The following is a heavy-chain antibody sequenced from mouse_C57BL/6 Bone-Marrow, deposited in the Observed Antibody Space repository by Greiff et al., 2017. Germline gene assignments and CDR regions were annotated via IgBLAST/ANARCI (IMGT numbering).Heavy chain of an antibody. Sequence: QVQLQQPGAELVKPGASVKLSCKASGYTFTSYWMHWVKQRPGQGLEWIGMIHPNSGSTNYNEKFQSKATLTVDKSSSPAYMQLSSLTSEDSAVYYCAREVIVTTRYYAMDYWGQGTSVTVSS. V-gene: IGHV1-64*01. J-gene: IGHJ4*01. CDR2: IHPNSGST. D-gene: IGHD2-5*01. CDR1: GYTFTSYW. CDR3: AREVIVTTRYYAMDY.